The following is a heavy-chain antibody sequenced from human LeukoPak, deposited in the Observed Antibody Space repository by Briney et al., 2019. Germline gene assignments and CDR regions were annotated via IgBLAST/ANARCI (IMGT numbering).Heavy chain of an antibody. Sequence: ASVKVSCKASGGTFSSYAISWVRQAPGQGLEWMGGIIPIFGTANYAQKFQGRVTITTDESTSTAYMGLSSLRSEDTAVYYCASDSSGGRRYFDYWGQGTLVTVSS. CDR2: IIPIFGTA. CDR1: GGTFSSYA. CDR3: ASDSSGGRRYFDY. D-gene: IGHD6-19*01. V-gene: IGHV1-69*05. J-gene: IGHJ4*02.